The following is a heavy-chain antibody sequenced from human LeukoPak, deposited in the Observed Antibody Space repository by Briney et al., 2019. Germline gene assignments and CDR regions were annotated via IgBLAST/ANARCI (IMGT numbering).Heavy chain of an antibody. Sequence: SVKVTCKDSRGTFSSYAISWVRQARGQGLEWMGGIIPIYGTASDAQTFQGRVTITSDESTSRAYMELSSLRSEETAVYYCARGGMAVAGNSDFDYCGQGTLVTVSS. D-gene: IGHD6-19*01. CDR1: RGTFSSYA. J-gene: IGHJ4*02. CDR2: IIPIYGTA. CDR3: ARGGMAVAGNSDFDY. V-gene: IGHV1-69*01.